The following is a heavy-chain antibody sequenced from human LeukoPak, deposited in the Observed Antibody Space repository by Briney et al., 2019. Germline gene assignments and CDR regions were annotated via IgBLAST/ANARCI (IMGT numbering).Heavy chain of an antibody. D-gene: IGHD3-22*01. Sequence: GGSLRLSCAASGFTFSSYGMHWVRQAPGKGLEWVAVIWYDGSNKYYADSVKGRFTISRDNSKNTLYLQMNSLRAEDTAVYYCAREHSDSSGYCLDYWGQGTLVTVSS. CDR2: IWYDGSNK. CDR1: GFTFSSYG. J-gene: IGHJ4*02. CDR3: AREHSDSSGYCLDY. V-gene: IGHV3-33*01.